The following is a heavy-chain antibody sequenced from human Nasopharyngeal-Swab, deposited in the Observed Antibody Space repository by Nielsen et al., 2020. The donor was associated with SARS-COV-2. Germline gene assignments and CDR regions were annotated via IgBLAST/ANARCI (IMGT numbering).Heavy chain of an antibody. J-gene: IGHJ4*02. CDR1: GFTFSNAW. D-gene: IGHD3-10*01. CDR3: TTGEITMVRGVMFY. V-gene: IGHV3-15*01. Sequence: GGSLRLSCAASGFTFSNAWMSWVRQAPGKGLEWVGRIKSKTDGGTTDYAAPVKGRFTISRDDSKNTLYLQMNSLKTEDTAVHYCTTGEITMVRGVMFYWGQGTLVTVSS. CDR2: IKSKTDGGTT.